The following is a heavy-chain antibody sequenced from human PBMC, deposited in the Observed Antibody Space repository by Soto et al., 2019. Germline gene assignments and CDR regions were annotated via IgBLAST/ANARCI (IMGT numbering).Heavy chain of an antibody. D-gene: IGHD3-10*01. CDR1: GGSINNGQFY. Sequence: QLQLQESGPGLLKPSQTLSLTCTGSGGSINNGQFYCGWIRHPTGKGLEWIGYVYFTGTTYLNPSLKSRINMSSETSKNQFSLKLSSVTDADTAVYYCVRGYYYGSGSLHWLEPWGQGTLVTVSS. CDR2: VYFTGTT. J-gene: IGHJ5*02. CDR3: VRGYYYGSGSLHWLEP. V-gene: IGHV4-30-4*01.